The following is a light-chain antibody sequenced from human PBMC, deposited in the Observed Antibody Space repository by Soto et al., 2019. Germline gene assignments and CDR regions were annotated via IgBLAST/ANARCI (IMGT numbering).Light chain of an antibody. Sequence: DIPMTQSPTSLSASVGDRVTITCRASQSISNYLSWYQQKTGKAPKLLIYTASSLQSGVPSRFSGSGSGTDFSLTISSLQPEDFATYYCQQSYSTPLTFGGGTKVEI. V-gene: IGKV1-39*01. CDR1: QSISNY. J-gene: IGKJ4*01. CDR2: TAS. CDR3: QQSYSTPLT.